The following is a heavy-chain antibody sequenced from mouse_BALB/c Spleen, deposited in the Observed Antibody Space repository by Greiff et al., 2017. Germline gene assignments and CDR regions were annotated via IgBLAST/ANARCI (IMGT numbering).Heavy chain of an antibody. Sequence: EVQGVESGGGLVKPGGSLKLSCAASGFTFSDYYMYWVRQTPEKRLEWVATISDGGSYTYYPDSVKGRFTISRDNAKNNLYLQMSSLKSEDTAMYYCARGGGYGSFDYWGQGTTLTVSS. CDR3: ARGGGYGSFDY. CDR1: GFTFSDYY. D-gene: IGHD1-1*01. CDR2: ISDGGSYT. V-gene: IGHV5-4*02. J-gene: IGHJ2*01.